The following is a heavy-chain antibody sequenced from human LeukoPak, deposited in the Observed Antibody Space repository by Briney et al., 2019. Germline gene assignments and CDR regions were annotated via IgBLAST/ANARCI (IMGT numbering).Heavy chain of an antibody. CDR2: IWYDGSNK. Sequence: GGSLRLSCAASGFTFSSYGMHWVRQAPGKGLEWVAVIWYDGSNKYYADSVKGRFTISRDNSKNTLYLQMSSLRAEDTAVYYCARQADYGSGSYDHYYYYGMDVWGQGTTVTVSS. CDR1: GFTFSSYG. D-gene: IGHD3-10*01. J-gene: IGHJ6*02. V-gene: IGHV3-33*01. CDR3: ARQADYGSGSYDHYYYYGMDV.